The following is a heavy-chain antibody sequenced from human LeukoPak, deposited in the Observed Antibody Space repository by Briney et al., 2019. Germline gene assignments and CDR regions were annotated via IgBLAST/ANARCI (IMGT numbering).Heavy chain of an antibody. D-gene: IGHD2-21*01. CDR3: ARVVMKAFYYYYMDV. CDR2: MNPTSGDT. CDR1: GYTLSDYD. Sequence: GASVKVSCKASGYTLSDYDVNWVRQAPGQGLEWMGWMNPTSGDTGYAQKFQGRVTMTRSMSKNTAYMELSRLRSEDTAVYFCARVVMKAFYYYYMDVWGKGTTIIISS. J-gene: IGHJ6*03. V-gene: IGHV1-8*01.